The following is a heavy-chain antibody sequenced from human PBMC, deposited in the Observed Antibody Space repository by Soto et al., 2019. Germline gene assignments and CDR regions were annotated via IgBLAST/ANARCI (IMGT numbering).Heavy chain of an antibody. D-gene: IGHD3-3*01. CDR2: IWYDGSNK. CDR1: GFTFSSYG. J-gene: IGHJ4*02. CDR3: ARDRYWSGPRFDY. V-gene: IGHV3-33*01. Sequence: QVQLVESVGGEVQPGRSLRLSCAASGFTFSSYGMHWVRQAPGKGLEWVAVIWYDGSNKYYADSVKGRFTISRDNSKNTLYLQMNSLRAEDTAVYYCARDRYWSGPRFDYWGQGTLVTVSS.